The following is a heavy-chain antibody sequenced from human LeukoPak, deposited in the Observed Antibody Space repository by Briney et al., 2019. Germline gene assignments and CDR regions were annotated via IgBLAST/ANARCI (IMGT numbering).Heavy chain of an antibody. D-gene: IGHD1-26*01. CDR1: GYTFTSYY. V-gene: IGHV1-46*01. Sequence: GASVKVSCKASGYTFTSYYMHWVRQAPRQGLEWMGIIKPSGGSTSYAQKFQGRVTMTRDTSTSTVYMELSSLRSEDTAVYYCARSWEGYYFDYWGQGTLVTVSS. CDR2: IKPSGGST. J-gene: IGHJ4*02. CDR3: ARSWEGYYFDY.